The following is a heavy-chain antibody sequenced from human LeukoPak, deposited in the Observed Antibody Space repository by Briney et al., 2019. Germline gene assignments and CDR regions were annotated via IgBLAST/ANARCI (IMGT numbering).Heavy chain of an antibody. CDR1: GYTFTSYG. V-gene: IGHV1-18*01. Sequence: ASVKVSCKASGYTFTSYGISWVRQAPGQGLEWMGWICAYNGNTNYAQKLQGRVTMTTDTSTSTAYMELRSLRSDDTAVYYCARDYYDDRRNYYYYMDVWGKGTTVTVSS. CDR3: ARDYYDDRRNYYYYMDV. CDR2: ICAYNGNT. J-gene: IGHJ6*03. D-gene: IGHD3-22*01.